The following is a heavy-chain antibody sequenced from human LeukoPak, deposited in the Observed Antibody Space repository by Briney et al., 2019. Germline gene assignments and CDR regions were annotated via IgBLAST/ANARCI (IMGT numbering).Heavy chain of an antibody. D-gene: IGHD3-10*01. CDR3: ARGQWFRAF. Sequence: SETLSLTCTVSGGPMSSYYWNWIRQPPGKGLEWIGEIHYSGSATYNPSLKSRVTISVDTSKNQFSQKMNSVTAADTAVYYCARGQWFRAFWSRGTPVTVPS. CDR1: GGPMSSYY. CDR2: IHYSGSA. J-gene: IGHJ4*02. V-gene: IGHV4-59*12.